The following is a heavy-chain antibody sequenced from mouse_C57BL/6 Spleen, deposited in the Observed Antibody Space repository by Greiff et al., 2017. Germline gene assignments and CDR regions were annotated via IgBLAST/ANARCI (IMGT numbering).Heavy chain of an antibody. J-gene: IGHJ4*01. V-gene: IGHV2-2*01. CDR3: ARRSWDVNAMDY. Sequence: QVQLQQSGPGLVQPSQSLSITCTVSGFSLTSYGVHWVRQSPGKGLEWLGVIWSGGSTDYNAAFISRLSISKDNSKSQVFFKMNSLQADDTAIYYCARRSWDVNAMDYWGQGTSVTVSS. CDR2: IWSGGST. D-gene: IGHD4-1*01. CDR1: GFSLTSYG.